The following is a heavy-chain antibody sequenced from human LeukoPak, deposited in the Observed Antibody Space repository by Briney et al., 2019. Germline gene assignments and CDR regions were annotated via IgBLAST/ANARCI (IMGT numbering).Heavy chain of an antibody. CDR2: ISSDGGDT. CDR1: GFTFSSYA. Sequence: PGGSLRLSCAASGFTFSSYAMHWVRQAPGKGLEWVAVISSDGGDTYYADSVKGRFIISRDNSKNTPYLQMNSLRAEDTAVYYCAGEPRVTGYHYYFDCWGQGTLVTVSS. CDR3: AGEPRVTGYHYYFDC. D-gene: IGHD3-9*01. J-gene: IGHJ4*02. V-gene: IGHV3-30-3*01.